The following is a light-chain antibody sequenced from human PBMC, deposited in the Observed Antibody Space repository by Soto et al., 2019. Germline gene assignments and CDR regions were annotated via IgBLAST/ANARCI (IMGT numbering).Light chain of an antibody. CDR2: EVS. J-gene: IGLJ1*01. Sequence: QSALTQPPSAPGSPGQSFTISCTGTSSDIGAYNYVSWYQQRPGKAPKLMIYEVSRRPSGVAYRFSGSKSGSTASLTVSGLHAEDEADYYCSSYAGNNTYVFGSGTKVTVL. CDR1: SSDIGAYNY. CDR3: SSYAGNNTYV. V-gene: IGLV2-8*01.